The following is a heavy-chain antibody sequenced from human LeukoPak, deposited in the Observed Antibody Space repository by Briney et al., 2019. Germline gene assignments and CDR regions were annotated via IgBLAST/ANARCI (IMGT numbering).Heavy chain of an antibody. CDR2: INAGNGNT. J-gene: IGHJ6*04. CDR1: GYTFTSYA. D-gene: IGHD3-10*01. V-gene: IGHV1-3*01. Sequence: ASVKVSCKASGYTFTSYAMHWVRQAPGQRLEWMGWINAGNGNTKYSQKFQGRVTITRDTSASTAYMGLSSLRSEDTAVYYCARARTMVRGVIITGYYYGMDVWGKGTTVTVSS. CDR3: ARARTMVRGVIITGYYYGMDV.